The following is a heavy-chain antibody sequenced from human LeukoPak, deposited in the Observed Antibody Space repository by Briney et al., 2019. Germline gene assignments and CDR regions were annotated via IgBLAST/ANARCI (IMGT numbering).Heavy chain of an antibody. CDR2: IYYSGST. J-gene: IGHJ4*02. D-gene: IGHD6-6*01. CDR3: ARESSSSSGLNFDY. Sequence: SETLSLTCTVSGGSISSSSYYWGWIRQPPGKGLEWIGSIYYSGSTYYNPSLKSRVTISVDTSKNQFSLKLSSVTAADTAVYYCARESSSSSGLNFDYWGQGTLVTVSS. CDR1: GGSISSSSYY. V-gene: IGHV4-39*07.